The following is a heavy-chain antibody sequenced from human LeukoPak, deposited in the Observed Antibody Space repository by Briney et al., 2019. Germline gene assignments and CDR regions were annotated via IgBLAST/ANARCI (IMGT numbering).Heavy chain of an antibody. Sequence: GGSLRLSCAASGFTFSSYAMSWVRQAPGKGLEWVSAISGGGGSTYYADSVKGRFTISRDNSKNTLYLQMNSLRAEDTAVYYCAKGSIAVAGLPYDYWGQGTLVTVSS. D-gene: IGHD6-19*01. J-gene: IGHJ4*02. V-gene: IGHV3-23*01. CDR3: AKGSIAVAGLPYDY. CDR1: GFTFSSYA. CDR2: ISGGGGST.